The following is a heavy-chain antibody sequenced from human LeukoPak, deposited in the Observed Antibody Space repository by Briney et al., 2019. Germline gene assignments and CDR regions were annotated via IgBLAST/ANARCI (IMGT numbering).Heavy chain of an antibody. CDR2: IYWNDDR. V-gene: IGHV2-5*01. Sequence: SGPTLVNPTQTLTLTCTFSGFSLSGVGVGWIRQPPGEALEWLALIYWNDDRRYSPSLKSRLTVTKDTSENQVVLTMTNMDPADTATYYCARLYYSSSSNNWLDPWGQGTLVTVSS. D-gene: IGHD6-6*01. CDR3: ARLYYSSSSNNWLDP. CDR1: GFSLSGVG. J-gene: IGHJ5*02.